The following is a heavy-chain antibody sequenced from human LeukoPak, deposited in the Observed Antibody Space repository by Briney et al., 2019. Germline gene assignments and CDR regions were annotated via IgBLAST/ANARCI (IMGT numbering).Heavy chain of an antibody. J-gene: IGHJ4*02. CDR2: ISPNSGGS. D-gene: IGHD5-18*01. CDR3: ARDSSRGYTYAFDY. Sequence: GASVKVSCKASGYTFTGYYMHWVRQAPGQGLEWMGWISPNSGGSNYAQKFQGRVTMTRDTSINTAYMELSRLRSDDAAVYFCARDSSRGYTYAFDYWGQGTLVSVSS. CDR1: GYTFTGYY. V-gene: IGHV1-2*02.